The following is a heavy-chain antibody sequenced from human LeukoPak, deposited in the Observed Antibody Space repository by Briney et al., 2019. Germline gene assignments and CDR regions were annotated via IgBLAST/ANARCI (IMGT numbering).Heavy chain of an antibody. D-gene: IGHD2-8*01. CDR1: GFTFRRYS. J-gene: IGHJ3*02. CDR2: ISGSGIK. CDR3: AREDTGVAFDI. Sequence: GGSLRLSCAASGFTFRRYSMNWVRQAPGKGLEWVSYISGSGIKHYADSVKGRFTISRDNAKNSLYLQMNSLRVEDTAVYYCAREDTGVAFDIWGQGTAVTV. V-gene: IGHV3-48*04.